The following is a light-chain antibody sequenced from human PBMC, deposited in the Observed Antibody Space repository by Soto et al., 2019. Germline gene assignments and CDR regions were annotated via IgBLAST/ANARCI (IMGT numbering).Light chain of an antibody. J-gene: IGKJ5*01. CDR2: GAF. CDR3: QQRRSWPPTIT. V-gene: IGKV3D-20*02. CDR1: QSLTNSF. Sequence: EFVLPQSPGTLSLSPGERATLSCRASQSLTNSFIAWYQQRPGQAPRLLIYGAFKRATGIPDRFSGSGSGTDFTLTISRMEPEDFAVYYCQQRRSWPPTITFGQGTRLEIK.